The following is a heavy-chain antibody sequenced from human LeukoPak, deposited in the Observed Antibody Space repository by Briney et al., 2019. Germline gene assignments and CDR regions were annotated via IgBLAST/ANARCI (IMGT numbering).Heavy chain of an antibody. CDR2: TYYRSKWYN. J-gene: IGHJ3*02. V-gene: IGHV6-1*01. CDR3: AGARRDYGPEGDAFDI. CDR1: GDSVSSNSAA. D-gene: IGHD4-17*01. Sequence: SQTLSLTCAISGDSVSSNSAAWNWIRQSPSRGLEWLGRTYYRSKWYNDYAVSVKSRITINPDTSKNQFSLQLNSVTAADTAVYYCAGARRDYGPEGDAFDIWGQGTMVTVSS.